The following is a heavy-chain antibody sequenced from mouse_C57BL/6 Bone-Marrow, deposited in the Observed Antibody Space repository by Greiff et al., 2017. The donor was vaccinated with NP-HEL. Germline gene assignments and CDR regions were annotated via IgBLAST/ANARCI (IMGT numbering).Heavy chain of an antibody. D-gene: IGHD1-1*01. CDR1: GFSLTSYG. J-gene: IGHJ4*01. CDR2: IWSGGST. CDR3: ANDYGSSYVRYAMDY. Sequence: VQLQQSGPGLVQPSQSLSITCTVSGFSLTSYGVHWVRQSPGKGLEWLGVIWSGGSTAYNAAFMSRLSITKDNSKSQVFLKMNSLQADDTAIYYCANDYGSSYVRYAMDYWGQGASVTVS. V-gene: IGHV2-5*01.